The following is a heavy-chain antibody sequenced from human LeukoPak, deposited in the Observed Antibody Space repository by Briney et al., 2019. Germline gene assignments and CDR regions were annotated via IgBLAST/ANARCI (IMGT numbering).Heavy chain of an antibody. CDR1: VYTFTSYG. V-gene: IGHV1-18*01. CDR3: ARDAPTYCSGGSCYFYFGDY. Sequence: ASVKVSCKASVYTFTSYGISWVRQAPGQGREWMGWISAYNGNTNYAQKLQGRVTMTTDTSTSTAYMELRSLRSDDTAVYYCARDAPTYCSGGSCYFYFGDYWGQGTLVTVSS. J-gene: IGHJ4*02. D-gene: IGHD2-15*01. CDR2: ISAYNGNT.